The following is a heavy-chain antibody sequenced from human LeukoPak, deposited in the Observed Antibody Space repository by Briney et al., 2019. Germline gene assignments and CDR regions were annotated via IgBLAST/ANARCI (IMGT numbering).Heavy chain of an antibody. CDR3: ARFVVVPAAILSAFDI. Sequence: SETLSLTCAVYGGSFSGYYWSWIRQPPGKGLEWIGGINHSGSTNYNPSLKSRVTISVDTSKNQFSLKLSSVTAADTAVYYCARFVVVPAAILSAFDIWGQGTMVTVSS. J-gene: IGHJ3*02. V-gene: IGHV4-34*01. D-gene: IGHD2-2*02. CDR1: GGSFSGYY. CDR2: INHSGST.